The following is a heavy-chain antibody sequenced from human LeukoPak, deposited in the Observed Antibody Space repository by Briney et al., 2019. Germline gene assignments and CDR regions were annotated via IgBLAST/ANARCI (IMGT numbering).Heavy chain of an antibody. Sequence: GGSLRLSRAASGFTFSSYAMSWVRQAPGKGLEWVSAISGSGGSTYYADSVKGRFTISRDNSKNTLYLQMNSLRAEDTAVYYCAKADCSSTSCYPDWGQGTLVTVSS. V-gene: IGHV3-23*01. J-gene: IGHJ4*02. CDR1: GFTFSSYA. CDR2: ISGSGGST. CDR3: AKADCSSTSCYPD. D-gene: IGHD2-2*01.